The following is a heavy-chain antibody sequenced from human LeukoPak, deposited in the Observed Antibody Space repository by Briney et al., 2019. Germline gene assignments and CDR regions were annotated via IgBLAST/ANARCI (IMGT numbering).Heavy chain of an antibody. V-gene: IGHV4-31*03. J-gene: IGHJ5*02. CDR1: GGSISSGDYY. D-gene: IGHD4-17*01. Sequence: SETLSLTCTVSGGSISSGDYYWSWIRQHPGKSLEWIGYIYYSGDTYYNPSLRSRVSISVDTSKNQFSLKLSSVTAADTAMYYCARDYGNNWFDPWGQGTLVTVSA. CDR3: ARDYGNNWFDP. CDR2: IYYSGDT.